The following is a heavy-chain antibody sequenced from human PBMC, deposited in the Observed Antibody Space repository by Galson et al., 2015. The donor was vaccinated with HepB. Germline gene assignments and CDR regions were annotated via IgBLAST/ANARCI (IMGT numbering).Heavy chain of an antibody. CDR1: GGTFSSYA. CDR2: IIPIFGTA. CDR3: AREEGGAVADRYFDY. Sequence: SVKVSCKASGGTFSSYAISWVRQAPGQGLEWMGGIIPIFGTANYAQKFQGRVTITADESTSTAYMELSSLRSEDTAVYYCAREEGGAVADRYFDYWGQGTLVTVSS. J-gene: IGHJ4*02. V-gene: IGHV1-69*13. D-gene: IGHD6-19*01.